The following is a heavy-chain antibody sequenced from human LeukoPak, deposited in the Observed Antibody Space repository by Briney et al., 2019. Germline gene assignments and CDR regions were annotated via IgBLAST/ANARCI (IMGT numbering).Heavy chain of an antibody. J-gene: IGHJ5*02. D-gene: IGHD3-16*02. CDR2: MNPNSGNT. V-gene: IGHV1-8*01. Sequence: ASVKVSCKASGYTFTSYDNNWVRQATGQGLEWMGWMNPNSGNTGYAQKFQGRVTMTRNTSISTAYMELSSLRSEDTAVYYCARGQYYDYVWGSYRPRRFDPWGQGTLVTVSS. CDR1: GYTFTSYD. CDR3: ARGQYYDYVWGSYRPRRFDP.